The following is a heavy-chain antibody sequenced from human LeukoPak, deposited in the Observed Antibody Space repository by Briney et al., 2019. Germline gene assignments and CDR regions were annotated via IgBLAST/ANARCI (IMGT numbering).Heavy chain of an antibody. CDR1: GFTFSSYE. CDR2: LSRSGSTM. D-gene: IGHD3-3*01. CDR3: ARVAQITTSAVAHTFYYMDI. V-gene: IGHV3-48*03. Sequence: PGGSLRLSCEASGFTFSSYEMNWVRQAPGKGLEWVSYLSRSGSTMYYADTVKGRFTISRDNSKNSLYLQMYSLRAEDTAVYYCARVAQITTSAVAHTFYYMDIWGKGATITVSS. J-gene: IGHJ6*03.